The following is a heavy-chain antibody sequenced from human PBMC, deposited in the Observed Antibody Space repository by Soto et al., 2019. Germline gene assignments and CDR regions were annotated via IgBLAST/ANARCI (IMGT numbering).Heavy chain of an antibody. D-gene: IGHD3-22*01. CDR3: GRDTYYDGSGYHSGGVDF. J-gene: IGHJ4*02. CDR1: GFTFGGFY. V-gene: IGHV3-11*01. Sequence: PGESLKISCAASGFTFGGFYMGWIRQAPGRGLEWVSFISGSGGIIYLADSVKGRFAISRDNTKNSLYLQMNSLRAEDTAVYYCGRDTYYDGSGYHSGGVDFWGQGTLVTVS. CDR2: ISGSGGII.